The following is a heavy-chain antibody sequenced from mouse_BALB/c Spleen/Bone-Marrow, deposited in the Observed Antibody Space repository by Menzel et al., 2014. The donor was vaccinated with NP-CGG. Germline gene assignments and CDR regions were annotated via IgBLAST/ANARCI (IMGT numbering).Heavy chain of an antibody. J-gene: IGHJ2*01. V-gene: IGHV1-63*02. CDR1: GYTFTNYW. D-gene: IGHD3-3*01. CDR2: IYPGGGYT. CDR3: ARRGTVVDY. Sequence: VQLQQSGAELVRPGTSVKISCKASGYTFTNYWLGWVKQRPGHGLEWIGDIYPGGGYTNYNEKFKGKATLTADTSSSTAYMQLNSLASEASAVYFCARRGTVVDYWGQGTPLTVSS.